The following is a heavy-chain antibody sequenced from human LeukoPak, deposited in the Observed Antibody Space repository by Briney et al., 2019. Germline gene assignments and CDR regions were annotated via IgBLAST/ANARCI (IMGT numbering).Heavy chain of an antibody. V-gene: IGHV1-69*13. CDR1: GGTFSSYA. Sequence: SVKVSCKASGGTFSSYAISWVRQAPGQGLEWMGGIIPIFGTANYAQKFQGRVTITADESTSTAYMELSSLRSEDTAVYYCALPNGAARPKPQLKFDYLGQGTLVTVSS. CDR3: ALPNGAARPKPQLKFDY. J-gene: IGHJ4*02. CDR2: IIPIFGTA. D-gene: IGHD6-6*01.